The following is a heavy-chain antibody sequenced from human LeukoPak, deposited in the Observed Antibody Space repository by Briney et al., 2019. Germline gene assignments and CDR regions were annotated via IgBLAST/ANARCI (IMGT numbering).Heavy chain of an antibody. CDR3: ARGQEYYDFWSGYPAPYYYYMDV. CDR1: GYSFTGYY. Sequence: ASVKVSCKASGYSFTGYYMHWVRQAPGQGLEWMGWINPNSGGTNYAQKFQGRVTMTRDTSISTAYMELSRLRSDDTAVYYCARGQEYYDFWSGYPAPYYYYMDVWGKGTTVTVSS. V-gene: IGHV1-2*02. D-gene: IGHD3-3*01. CDR2: INPNSGGT. J-gene: IGHJ6*03.